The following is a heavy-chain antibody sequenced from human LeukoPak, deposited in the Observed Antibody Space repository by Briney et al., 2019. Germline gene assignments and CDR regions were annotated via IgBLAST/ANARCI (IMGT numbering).Heavy chain of an antibody. D-gene: IGHD3-3*01. CDR2: ISGSGGST. CDR3: AKRRASGPTLP. Sequence: GGSLRLSCAASGFTLSSYAMSWVRQAPGKGLEWVSAISGSGGSTYYADSVKGRFTISRDNSKNTLYLQMNSLRAEDTAVYYCAKRRASGPTLPWGQGTLVTVSS. J-gene: IGHJ5*02. CDR1: GFTLSSYA. V-gene: IGHV3-23*01.